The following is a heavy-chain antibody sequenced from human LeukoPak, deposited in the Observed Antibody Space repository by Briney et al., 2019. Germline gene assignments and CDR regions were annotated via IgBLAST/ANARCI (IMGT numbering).Heavy chain of an antibody. D-gene: IGHD5-24*01. CDR3: ARESRDGYNFASNWFDP. V-gene: IGHV4-4*07. Sequence: SETLSLTCTVSGGSISSYYWSWIRQPAGKGLEWIGRIYTNGSTNYNPSLKSRVTMSVDTSKNQFSLKLSSVTAADTAVYYCARESRDGYNFASNWFDPWGQGTLVTVSS. J-gene: IGHJ5*02. CDR1: GGSISSYY. CDR2: IYTNGST.